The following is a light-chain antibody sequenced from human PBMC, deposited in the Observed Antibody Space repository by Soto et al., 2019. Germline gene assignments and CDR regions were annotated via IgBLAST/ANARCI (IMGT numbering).Light chain of an antibody. CDR1: QSVSSN. V-gene: IGKV3-15*01. CDR3: QHYNNWLTWA. CDR2: GAS. Sequence: EVVLSQSPATLSLSPGERATLSCRASQSVSSNLAWYQQKPGQAPRLLIYGASTRATGIPARFSGSGSGTEFTLTISGLQSEDFAVYYCQHYNNWLTWAFGQGTKVDI. J-gene: IGKJ1*01.